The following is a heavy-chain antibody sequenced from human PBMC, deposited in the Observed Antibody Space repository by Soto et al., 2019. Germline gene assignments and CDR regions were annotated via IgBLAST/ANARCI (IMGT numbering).Heavy chain of an antibody. D-gene: IGHD3-3*02. V-gene: IGHV4-4*08. J-gene: IGHJ5*02. Sequence: TSETLSLTCTVSGGSTSTYYWSWIRQPPGKGLEWIGYVYHSGSTYYNPSLKSRVTISVDTSKNQFSLKLSSVTAADTAVYYCASPKIAFYNWFDPWGQGTLVTVSS. CDR3: ASPKIAFYNWFDP. CDR1: GGSTSTYY. CDR2: VYHSGST.